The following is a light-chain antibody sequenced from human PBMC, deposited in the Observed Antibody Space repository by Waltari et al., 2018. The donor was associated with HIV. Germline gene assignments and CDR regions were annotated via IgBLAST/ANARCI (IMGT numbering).Light chain of an antibody. V-gene: IGKV3-11*01. CDR1: QSASSY. CDR3: QQRTNWPPSIT. CDR2: ADS. Sequence: EIVLTQSPATLSLSPGERATLSCRASQSASSYLACYHHKPGQAPRLIFYADSKRATGIPGRFSGSGSGTDFTLTISSLEPEDFAVYYCQQRTNWPPSITFGQGTRLEIK. J-gene: IGKJ5*01.